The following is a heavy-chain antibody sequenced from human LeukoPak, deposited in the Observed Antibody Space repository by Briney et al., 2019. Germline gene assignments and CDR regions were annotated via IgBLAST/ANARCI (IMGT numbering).Heavy chain of an antibody. CDR2: ISGSGST. CDR3: AKGDYGDWEPDY. V-gene: IGHV3-23*01. CDR1: GFTSSSYT. Sequence: GGSLRLSCAASGFTSSSYTIHWVRQAPGKGLEWVSAISGSGSTYYADSVKGRFTISRDNSKNTLYLQMNSLRAEDTAVYYCAKGDYGDWEPDYWGQGTLVTVSS. J-gene: IGHJ4*02. D-gene: IGHD4-17*01.